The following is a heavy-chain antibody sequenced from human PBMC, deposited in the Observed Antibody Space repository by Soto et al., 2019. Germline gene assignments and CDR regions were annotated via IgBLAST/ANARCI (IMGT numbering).Heavy chain of an antibody. D-gene: IGHD3-10*01. CDR2: IYPGNSDT. CDR1: GYSFTSYW. CDR3: ARARGVARYYYYGMDV. Sequence: PGESLKISCKGSGYSFTSYWIGWVRQMPGKGLEWMGIIYPGNSDTNYNPSLKSRVTISVDTSKDQFSLKLSSVTAADTAVYYCARARGVARYYYYGMDVWGQGTTVTVSS. V-gene: IGHV5-51*01. J-gene: IGHJ6*02.